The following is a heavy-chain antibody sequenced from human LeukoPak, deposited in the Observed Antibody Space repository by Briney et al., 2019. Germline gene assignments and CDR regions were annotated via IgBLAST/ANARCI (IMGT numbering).Heavy chain of an antibody. CDR3: ARAYDFWSGSYDAFDI. Sequence: ASVKVSCKASGYTFTSYGISWVRQAPGQGLEWMGWISAYNGNTNYAQKLQGRVTMTTDPSTSTAYMELRSLRSDDTAVYYCARAYDFWSGSYDAFDIWGQGTMVTVSS. D-gene: IGHD3-3*01. J-gene: IGHJ3*02. CDR1: GYTFTSYG. V-gene: IGHV1-18*01. CDR2: ISAYNGNT.